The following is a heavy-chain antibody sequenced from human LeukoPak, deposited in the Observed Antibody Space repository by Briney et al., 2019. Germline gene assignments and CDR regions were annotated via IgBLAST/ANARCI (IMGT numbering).Heavy chain of an antibody. V-gene: IGHV1-18*01. CDR2: ISAYNGNT. CDR3: ARPKGYSSGWYDSAFDI. Sequence: ASVKVSCKASGYTFTSYGISWVRQAPGQGLEWMGWISAYNGNTNYAQKLQGRVTMTTDTSTSTAYMELRSLRSDDTAVYYCARPKGYSSGWYDSAFDIWGQGTMVTVSS. J-gene: IGHJ3*02. CDR1: GYTFTSYG. D-gene: IGHD6-19*01.